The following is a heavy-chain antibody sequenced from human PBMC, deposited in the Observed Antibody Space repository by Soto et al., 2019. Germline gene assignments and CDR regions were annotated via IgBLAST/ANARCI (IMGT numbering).Heavy chain of an antibody. CDR1: GFTFSSYS. Sequence: GGSLRLSCTASGFTFSSYSMAWVRQAPGGGLEGVSGITGSGAGTFYADSVKGRFTISRDNSSSTLYLQMNSLRAADTAVYYCAKDIRYGDYVRWFDPWGQGTLVTVSS. CDR2: ITGSGAGT. V-gene: IGHV3-23*01. CDR3: AKDIRYGDYVRWFDP. D-gene: IGHD5-12*01. J-gene: IGHJ5*02.